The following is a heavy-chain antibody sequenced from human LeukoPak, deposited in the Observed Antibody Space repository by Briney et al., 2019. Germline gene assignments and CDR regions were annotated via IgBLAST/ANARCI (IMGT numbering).Heavy chain of an antibody. CDR2: IYPSDSDT. CDR3: ARQRRNGGIAASNDAFDI. J-gene: IGHJ3*02. D-gene: IGHD6-13*01. CDR1: GYSFTSYW. V-gene: IGHV5-51*01. Sequence: GESLKISCKGSGYSFTSYWIGWVRQMPGKGLEWMGIIYPSDSDTRYSPSFQGQVTIPADKSISTAYLQWSSLKASDTAMYYCARQRRNGGIAASNDAFDIWGQGTMVTVSS.